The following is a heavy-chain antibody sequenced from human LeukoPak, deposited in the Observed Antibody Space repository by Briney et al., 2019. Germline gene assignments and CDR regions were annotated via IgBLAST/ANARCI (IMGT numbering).Heavy chain of an antibody. CDR3: AASPPMTTEGYYYYYMDV. CDR1: GYTLTELS. CDR2: FDPEDGET. Sequence: ASVKVSCKVSGYTLTELSMHWVRQAPGKGLEWMGGFDPEDGETIYAQKFQGRVTMTEDTSTDTAYMELSSLRSEDTAVYYCAASPPMTTEGYYYYYMDVWGKGTTVTVSS. V-gene: IGHV1-24*01. J-gene: IGHJ6*03. D-gene: IGHD4-11*01.